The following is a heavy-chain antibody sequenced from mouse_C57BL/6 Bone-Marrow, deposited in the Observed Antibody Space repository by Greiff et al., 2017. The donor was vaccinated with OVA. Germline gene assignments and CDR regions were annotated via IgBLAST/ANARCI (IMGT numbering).Heavy chain of an antibody. V-gene: IGHV5-16*01. CDR1: GFTFSDYY. D-gene: IGHD2-2*01. J-gene: IGHJ1*03. Sequence: EVKLMESEGGLVQPGSSMKLSCTASGFTFSDYYMAWVRQVPEKGLEWVANINYDGSSTYYLDSLKSRFIISRDNAKNILYLQMSSLKSEDTATYYCARGGYYGYDEDFDVWGTGTTVTVSS. CDR3: ARGGYYGYDEDFDV. CDR2: INYDGSST.